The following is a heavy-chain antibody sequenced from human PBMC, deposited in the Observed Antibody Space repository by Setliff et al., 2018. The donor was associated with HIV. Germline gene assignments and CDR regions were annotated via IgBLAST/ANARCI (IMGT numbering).Heavy chain of an antibody. V-gene: IGHV4-38-2*01. CDR2: IYHYGSP. CDR1: GYSLSSDYY. Sequence: SETLSLTCAVSGYSLSSDYYWTWIRQPAGKRLEWIGRIYHYGSPNYNPSLQSRVTLPVDTSKNQFSLTLTSVTAADTAVYYCARGGRSDGYHIASWGQGILVTVSS. J-gene: IGHJ4*02. CDR3: ARGGRSDGYHIAS. D-gene: IGHD2-15*01.